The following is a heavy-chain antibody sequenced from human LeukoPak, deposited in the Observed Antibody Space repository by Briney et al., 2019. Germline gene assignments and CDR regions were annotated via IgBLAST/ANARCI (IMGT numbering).Heavy chain of an antibody. D-gene: IGHD5-12*01. CDR2: IYHSGTT. J-gene: IGHJ4*02. V-gene: IGHV4-38-2*02. CDR1: GYSISSGCY. CDR3: ARQPARLPLDY. Sequence: SETLSLTCTLSGYSISSGCYWGWIRQPPGKGLEWIGNIYHSGTTYYNPSLKSRVTISVDTSKNQFSLELGSVTAADTAVYYCARQPARLPLDYWGQGTLVTVSS.